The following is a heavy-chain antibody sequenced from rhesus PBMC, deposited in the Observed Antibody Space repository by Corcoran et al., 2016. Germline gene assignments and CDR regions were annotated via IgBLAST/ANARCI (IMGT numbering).Heavy chain of an antibody. CDR2: IYGGGSST. CDR3: ARGEFADY. D-gene: IGHD3-34*01. CDR1: GGSISSSY. V-gene: IGHV4-169*01. J-gene: IGHJ4*01. Sequence: QLQLQESGPGLVKPSETLSVTCAVSGGSISSSYWSWIRQAPGKGLELIGYIYGGGSSTNYNPALKSRVTLSVDTSKTQLSLKLSSVTTADTAVYYCARGEFADYWGQGVLVTVSS.